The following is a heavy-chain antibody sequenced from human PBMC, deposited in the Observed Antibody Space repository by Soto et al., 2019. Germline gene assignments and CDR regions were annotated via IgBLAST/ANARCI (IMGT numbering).Heavy chain of an antibody. V-gene: IGHV4-34*01. J-gene: IGHJ4*02. Sequence: QVQLQQWGAGLLKPSETLSLTCAVYGGSFSGYYWSWIRQPPGKGLEWIGEINHSGSTNYTPSLKSRVTISVYTSKNQFSLTLSSVPAADTAVYYCARGGRYSSGWSNWGQGTLVTVSS. CDR1: GGSFSGYY. CDR3: ARGGRYSSGWSN. CDR2: INHSGST. D-gene: IGHD6-19*01.